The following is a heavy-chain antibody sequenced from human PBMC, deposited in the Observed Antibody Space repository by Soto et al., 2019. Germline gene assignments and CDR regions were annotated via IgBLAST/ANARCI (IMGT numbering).Heavy chain of an antibody. J-gene: IGHJ4*02. Sequence: VGPLRLSCAASGFIFRSYGMHRVRQAPGKGLEWLAVTSHDGSNEYYADSVKGRFTISRDNSKNTLYLQMNSLRAEDTALYYCAKEGRSSSWYKTPTFWGQGTLVTVSS. D-gene: IGHD6-13*01. CDR2: TSHDGSNE. CDR3: AKEGRSSSWYKTPTF. V-gene: IGHV3-30*18. CDR1: GFIFRSYG.